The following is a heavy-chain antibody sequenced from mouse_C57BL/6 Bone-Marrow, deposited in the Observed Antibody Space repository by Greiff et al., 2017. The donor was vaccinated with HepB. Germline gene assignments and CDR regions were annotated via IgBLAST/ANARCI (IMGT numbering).Heavy chain of an antibody. CDR1: GFTFSSYA. Sequence: EVHLVESGGGLVKPGGSLKLSCAASGFTFSSYAMSWVRQTPEKRLEWVATISDGGSYTYYPDNVKGRFTISRDNAKNNLYLQMSHLKSEDTAMYYCARDILPHYFDYWGQGTTLTVSS. CDR3: ARDILPHYFDY. J-gene: IGHJ2*01. D-gene: IGHD2-10*01. CDR2: ISDGGSYT. V-gene: IGHV5-4*01.